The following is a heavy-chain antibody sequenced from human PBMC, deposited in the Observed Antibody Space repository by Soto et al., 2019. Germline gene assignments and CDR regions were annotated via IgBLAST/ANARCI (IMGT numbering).Heavy chain of an antibody. CDR2: IYYSGST. J-gene: IGHJ6*02. CDR1: GGSISSYY. V-gene: IGHV4-59*01. D-gene: IGHD1-7*01. Sequence: QVQLQESGPGLVKTSETQSLTCTVSGGSISSYYWSWIRQPPGKGLEWIGYIYYSGSTNYNPSLKSRVTISVDTSKNQFSLKLSSVTAADTAVYYCAREGLTGTIGLYYYYGMDVWGQGTTVTVSS. CDR3: AREGLTGTIGLYYYYGMDV.